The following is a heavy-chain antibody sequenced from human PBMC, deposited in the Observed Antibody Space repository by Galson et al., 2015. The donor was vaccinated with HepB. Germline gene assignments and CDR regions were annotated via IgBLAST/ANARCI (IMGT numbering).Heavy chain of an antibody. D-gene: IGHD1-26*01. Sequence: SLRLSCAASGFTFSTYSVNWVRQAPGKGLEWVSSISRSGTYIYYADAVKGRFTISRDNAKNSLYLQMNRLRAEDTAVYYCTTIAGGMELLNGPGFDYWGQGTLVSVSS. CDR3: TTIAGGMELLNGPGFDY. CDR2: ISRSGTYI. CDR1: GFTFSTYS. J-gene: IGHJ4*02. V-gene: IGHV3-21*01.